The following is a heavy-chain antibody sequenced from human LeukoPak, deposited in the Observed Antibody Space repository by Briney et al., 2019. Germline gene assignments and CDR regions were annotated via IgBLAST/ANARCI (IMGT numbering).Heavy chain of an antibody. CDR1: GGTFSSYA. CDR2: IIPIFGTA. Sequence: SVKVSCTASGGTFSSYAISWVRQAPGQGLEWMGGIIPIFGTANYAQKFQGRVTITADESTSTAYMELSSLRSEDTAVYYCASGGGLWPTVIDYWGQGTLVTVSS. CDR3: ASGGGLWPTVIDY. D-gene: IGHD4-11*01. J-gene: IGHJ4*02. V-gene: IGHV1-69*13.